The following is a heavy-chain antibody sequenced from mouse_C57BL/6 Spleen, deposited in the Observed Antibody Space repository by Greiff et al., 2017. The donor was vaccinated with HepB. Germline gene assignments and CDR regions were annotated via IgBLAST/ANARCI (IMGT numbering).Heavy chain of an antibody. CDR2: INYDGSST. CDR1: GFTFSDYY. D-gene: IGHD1-1*01. V-gene: IGHV5-16*01. Sequence: EVKLQESEGGLVQPGSSMKLSCTASGFTFSDYYMAWVRQVPEKGLEWVANINYDGSSTYYLDSLKSRFIISRDNAKNILYLQMSSLKSEDTATYYCARDYYYGSSYGGDYAMDYWGQGTSVTVSS. J-gene: IGHJ4*01. CDR3: ARDYYYGSSYGGDYAMDY.